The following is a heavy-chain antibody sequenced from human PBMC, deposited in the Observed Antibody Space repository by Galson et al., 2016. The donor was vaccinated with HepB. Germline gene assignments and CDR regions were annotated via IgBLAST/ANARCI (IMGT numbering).Heavy chain of an antibody. CDR2: ISGYNGNT. D-gene: IGHD3-3*01. V-gene: IGHV1-18*01. Sequence: SVKVSCKASGYTFSNYGINWVRQAPGQGLERMGRISGYNGNTKYAQKVQGRVTMTTDTSTTTAYMELRSLRYDDTAVYYCARPNYDFWSNYRGAFDIWGQGTMVTVSS. J-gene: IGHJ3*02. CDR3: ARPNYDFWSNYRGAFDI. CDR1: GYTFSNYG.